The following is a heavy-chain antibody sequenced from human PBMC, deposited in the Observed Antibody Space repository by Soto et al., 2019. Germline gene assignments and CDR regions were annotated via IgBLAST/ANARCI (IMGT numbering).Heavy chain of an antibody. J-gene: IGHJ6*02. CDR1: GGTFSSYA. D-gene: IGHD3-22*01. CDR2: IIPIFGTA. V-gene: IGHV1-69*06. Sequence: ASVKVSCKASGGTFSSYAISWVRQAPGQGLEWMGGIIPIFGTANYAQKFQGRVTITADKSTSTAYMELSSLRSEDTAVYYCARVERXTMIVVDTGDYYYGMDVWGQGTTVTVSS. CDR3: ARVERXTMIVVDTGDYYYGMDV.